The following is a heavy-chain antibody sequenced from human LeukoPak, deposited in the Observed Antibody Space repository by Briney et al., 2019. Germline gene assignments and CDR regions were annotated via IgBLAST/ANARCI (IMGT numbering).Heavy chain of an antibody. CDR2: IYSSGST. CDR1: GASISSNY. V-gene: IGHV4-59*08. CDR3: AKSVRTAPLED. D-gene: IGHD2-21*02. J-gene: IGHJ4*02. Sequence: PSETLTLTCTVSGASISSNYCSWIRQPPGKGLEWIGYIYSSGSTNSNPSLKSRVTMSVDTSKNQFSLRLTSVTAADTAFYYCAKSVRTAPLEDWGQGTLVTVSS.